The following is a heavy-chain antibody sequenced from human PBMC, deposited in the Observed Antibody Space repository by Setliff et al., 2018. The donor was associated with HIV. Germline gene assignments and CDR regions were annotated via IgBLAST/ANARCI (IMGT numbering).Heavy chain of an antibody. CDR2: ISGSGANT. CDR1: GFTFSSYS. Sequence: GGSLRLSCAASGFTFSSYSMNWVRQAPGKGLEWVSAISGSGANTYYADSVKGRFTISRDNSKNTLYLQMNSLRAEDTAVYYCAKFFGGYGDYMGFDYWGQGTLVTVSS. V-gene: IGHV3-23*01. J-gene: IGHJ4*02. D-gene: IGHD4-17*01. CDR3: AKFFGGYGDYMGFDY.